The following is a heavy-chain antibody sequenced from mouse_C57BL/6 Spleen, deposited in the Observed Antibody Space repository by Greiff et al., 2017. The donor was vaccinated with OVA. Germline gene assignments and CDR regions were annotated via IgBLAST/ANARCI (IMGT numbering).Heavy chain of an antibody. CDR2: ISSGSSTT. D-gene: IGHD1-1*01. Sequence: DVMLVESGGGLVKPGGSLKLSCAASGFTFSDYGMHWVRQAPEKGLEWFAYISSGSSTTYYADTVKGRFTISRDNAKNTLFLQMTSLRSEDTAMYYCARRHYYGSSPWYFDVWGTGTTVTVSS. J-gene: IGHJ1*03. V-gene: IGHV5-17*01. CDR3: ARRHYYGSSPWYFDV. CDR1: GFTFSDYG.